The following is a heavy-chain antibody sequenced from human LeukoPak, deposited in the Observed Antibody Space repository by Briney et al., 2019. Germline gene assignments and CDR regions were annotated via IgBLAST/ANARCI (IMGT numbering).Heavy chain of an antibody. J-gene: IGHJ4*02. V-gene: IGHV5-51*01. CDR1: GYSFTSYW. Sequence: GESLKISCKGSGYSFTSYWIGWVRQMSGKGLEWMGIIYPGDSDTKYSPSFQGQVTISADKSISTAYLQWSSLKASDTAMYYCARQQAAAGIDYWGQGTLVTVSS. D-gene: IGHD6-13*01. CDR3: ARQQAAAGIDY. CDR2: IYPGDSDT.